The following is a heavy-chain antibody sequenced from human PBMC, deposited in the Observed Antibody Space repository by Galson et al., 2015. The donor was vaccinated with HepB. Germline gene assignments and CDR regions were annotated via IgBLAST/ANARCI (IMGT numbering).Heavy chain of an antibody. CDR1: GGSMNSYY. J-gene: IGHJ6*03. Sequence: SETLSLTCTVSGGSMNSYYWTWIRQPPGKGLEWIGYIFNSGSTNYNPSLKSRVTISVDKSKNQFSLNLRSVTAADTAVYHCARDVFRDNYYYYMDVWGKGTTVTVSS. CDR2: IFNSGST. V-gene: IGHV4-59*01. CDR3: ARDVFRDNYYYYMDV. D-gene: IGHD5-24*01.